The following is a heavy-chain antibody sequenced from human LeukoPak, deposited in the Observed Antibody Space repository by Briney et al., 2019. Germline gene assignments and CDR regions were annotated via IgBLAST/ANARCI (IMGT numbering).Heavy chain of an antibody. D-gene: IGHD3-22*01. CDR3: ATYSSLNAREFQY. Sequence: GRSLRLSCAASGFTFSSYGMHWVRQAPGKGLEWVAVISYDGSNKYYADSVKGRFTISRDNSKNSLYLQMNSLRAEDTAVYYCATYSSLNAREFQYWGQGILVTVSS. J-gene: IGHJ1*01. CDR2: ISYDGSNK. CDR1: GFTFSSYG. V-gene: IGHV3-30*03.